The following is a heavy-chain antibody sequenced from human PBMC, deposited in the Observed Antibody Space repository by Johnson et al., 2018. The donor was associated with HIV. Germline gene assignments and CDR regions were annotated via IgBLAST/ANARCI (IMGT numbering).Heavy chain of an antibody. CDR3: ARTTYSSPGAFDI. V-gene: IGHV3-30*02. CDR1: GFTFDDYA. D-gene: IGHD6-19*01. CDR2: IRYDGSNK. J-gene: IGHJ3*02. Sequence: QVQLVESGGGLVQPGGSLTLSCAASGFTFDDYAMHWVRQAPGKGLEWVAFIRYDGSNKYYADSVKGRFTISRDNSKNTVYLQMNSLRAEDTAVYYCARTTYSSPGAFDIWGQGTMVTVSS.